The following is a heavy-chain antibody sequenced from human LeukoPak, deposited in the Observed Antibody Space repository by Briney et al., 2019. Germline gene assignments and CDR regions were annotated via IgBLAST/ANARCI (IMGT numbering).Heavy chain of an antibody. V-gene: IGHV3-15*01. CDR1: GFTFSNAW. CDR2: IKSKTDGGTT. D-gene: IGHD5-12*01. Sequence: PGGSLRLSCAASGFTFSNAWMSWVRQAPGKGLEWVGRIKSKTDGGTTDYAAPVKGRFTISRDDSKNTLYLQMNSLKTEDTAVYYCTTVWVATKKLIDYWGQGTLVTVSS. J-gene: IGHJ4*02. CDR3: TTVWVATKKLIDY.